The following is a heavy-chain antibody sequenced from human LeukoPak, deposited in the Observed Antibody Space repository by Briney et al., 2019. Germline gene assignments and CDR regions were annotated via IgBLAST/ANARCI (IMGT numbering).Heavy chain of an antibody. J-gene: IGHJ4*02. CDR1: GYTFNIYG. V-gene: IGHV1-18*04. Sequence: ASVKVSCKASGYTFNIYGISWVRQAPGQGLEWMGWISAYNGDTKYAEKLQGRVTMTTDTSTSTAYMELRGLRSDDTAVYYCARDPSNTSGWYVYFDYWGQGTLVTVSS. D-gene: IGHD6-19*01. CDR3: ARDPSNTSGWYVYFDY. CDR2: ISAYNGDT.